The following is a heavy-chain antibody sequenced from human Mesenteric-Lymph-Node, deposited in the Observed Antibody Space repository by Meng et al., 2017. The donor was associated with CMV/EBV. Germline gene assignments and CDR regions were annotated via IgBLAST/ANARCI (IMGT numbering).Heavy chain of an antibody. Sequence: GESLKISCAASGFAVSSNYMSWVRQAPGKGLQWVANIDQDGSQRYSVDSLKGRFTLSRDNALNSLYLQMNSLRAEDTAVYYCAGSWGTYGMDVWGQGTTVTVSS. CDR1: GFAVSSNY. CDR2: IDQDGSQR. V-gene: IGHV3-7*01. J-gene: IGHJ6*02. D-gene: IGHD2-15*01. CDR3: AGSWGTYGMDV.